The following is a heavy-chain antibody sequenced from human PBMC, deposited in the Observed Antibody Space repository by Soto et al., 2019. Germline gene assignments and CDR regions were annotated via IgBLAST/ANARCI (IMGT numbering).Heavy chain of an antibody. CDR1: GYSISSGYY. CDR3: ARVGGGGYYDFWSGPLDY. Sequence: SETLSLTCAVSGYSISSGYYWRWIRQPPGKGLEWIGSIYHSGSTYYNPSLKSRVTISVDTSKNQFSLKLSSVTAADTAVYYCARVGGGGYYDFWSGPLDYWGQGTLVTVSS. CDR2: IYHSGST. J-gene: IGHJ4*02. D-gene: IGHD3-3*01. V-gene: IGHV4-38-2*01.